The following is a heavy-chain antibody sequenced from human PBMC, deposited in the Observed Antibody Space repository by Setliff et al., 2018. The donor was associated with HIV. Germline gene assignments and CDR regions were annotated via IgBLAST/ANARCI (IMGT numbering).Heavy chain of an antibody. J-gene: IGHJ4*02. CDR1: GYTFTDNF. D-gene: IGHD3-22*01. Sequence: ASVKVSCKASGYTFTDNFIHWVRQAPGQGLEWMGWIGPRHADTRIAQKFRGRVSLTTDTSINTAYMELGGLHSDDTAVYYCARDPPTYDSSGYSFDSWGQGTLVTVSS. CDR2: IGPRHADT. V-gene: IGHV1-2*02. CDR3: ARDPPTYDSSGYSFDS.